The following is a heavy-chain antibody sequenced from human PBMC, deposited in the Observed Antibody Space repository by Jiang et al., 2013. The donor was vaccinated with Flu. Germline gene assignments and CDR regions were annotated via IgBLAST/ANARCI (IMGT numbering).Heavy chain of an antibody. D-gene: IGHD6-13*01. CDR1: GGSISSSSYY. J-gene: IGHJ4*02. CDR2: IYYSGST. CDR3: ARQAIAAASFDY. V-gene: IGHV4-39*01. Sequence: GSGLVKPSETLSLTCTVSGGSISSSSYYWGWIRQPPGKGLEWIGSIYYSGSTYYNPSLKSRVTISVDTSKNQFSLKLSSVTAADTAVYYCARQAIAAASFDYWGQGTLVTVSS.